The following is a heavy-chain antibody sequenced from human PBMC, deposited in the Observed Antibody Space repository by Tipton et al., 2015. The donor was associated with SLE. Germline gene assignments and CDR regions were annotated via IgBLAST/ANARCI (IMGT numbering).Heavy chain of an antibody. CDR2: ISYSGAT. J-gene: IGHJ3*02. Sequence: TLSLTCIVSGGSITTRSYYWGWIRQPPGKGLEWIASISYSGATYYNPSLKSRVIISFDTSRNHFSLKLTSVTAADTAVYFCARDRDIVLEPVPIPPAFDIWGQGTTVTVSS. CDR3: ARDRDIVLEPVPIPPAFDI. V-gene: IGHV4-39*07. D-gene: IGHD2-8*02. CDR1: GGSITTRSYY.